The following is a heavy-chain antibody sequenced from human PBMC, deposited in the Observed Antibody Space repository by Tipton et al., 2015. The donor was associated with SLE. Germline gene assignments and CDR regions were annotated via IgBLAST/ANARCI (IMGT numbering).Heavy chain of an antibody. V-gene: IGHV1-18*01. CDR3: ARESRRYSGSPGAFDI. CDR1: GYNFTSYG. J-gene: IGHJ3*02. CDR2: ISAYNGNT. Sequence: QSGAEVKKPGASVKVSCKASGYNFTSYGISWVRQAPGQGLEWMGWISAYNGNTNYAQKLQGRVTMTTDTSTSTAYMELRSLRSDASAVYYCARESRRYSGSPGAFDIWGQVAMVTVSS. D-gene: IGHD1-26*01.